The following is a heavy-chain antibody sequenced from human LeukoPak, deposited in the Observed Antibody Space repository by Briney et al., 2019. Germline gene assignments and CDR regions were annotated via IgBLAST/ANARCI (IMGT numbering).Heavy chain of an antibody. CDR1: GFTFSSYW. Sequence: PGGSLRLSCAASGFTFSSYWMHWVRQAPGKGLVWVSRINSEGSRTTYADSVKGRFTISRDNAKNSLYLQMNSLRAEDTALYYCARDRGQWLPTNDAFDIWGQGTMVTVSS. D-gene: IGHD6-19*01. CDR2: INSEGSRT. J-gene: IGHJ3*02. CDR3: ARDRGQWLPTNDAFDI. V-gene: IGHV3-74*01.